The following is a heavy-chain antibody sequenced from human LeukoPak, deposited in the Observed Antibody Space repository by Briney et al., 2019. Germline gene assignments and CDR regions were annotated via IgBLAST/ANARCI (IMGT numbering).Heavy chain of an antibody. D-gene: IGHD2-8*01. CDR1: GGSISSYY. CDR2: IYYGGST. Sequence: PSETLSLTCTVSGGSISSYYWSWIRQPPGKGLEWIGYIYYGGSTNYNPSLKSRVTISVDTSKNQFSLKLSSVTAADTAVYYCARGMASWFDPWGQGTLVTVSS. V-gene: IGHV4-59*12. J-gene: IGHJ5*02. CDR3: ARGMASWFDP.